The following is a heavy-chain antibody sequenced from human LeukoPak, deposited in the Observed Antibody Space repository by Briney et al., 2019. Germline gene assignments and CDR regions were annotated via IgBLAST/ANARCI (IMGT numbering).Heavy chain of an antibody. CDR3: ARGATGWFDP. CDR1: GGSISSSSYY. Sequence: SETLSLTCTVSGGSISSSSYYWGWIRQPPGKGLEWIGYIYYSGSTNYNPSLKSRVTISVDTSKNQFSLKLSSVTAADTAVYYCARGATGWFDPWGQGTLVTVSS. J-gene: IGHJ5*02. CDR2: IYYSGST. V-gene: IGHV4-61*05. D-gene: IGHD5-12*01.